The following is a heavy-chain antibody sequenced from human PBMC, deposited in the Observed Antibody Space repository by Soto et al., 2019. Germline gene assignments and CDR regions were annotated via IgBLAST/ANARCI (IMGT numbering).Heavy chain of an antibody. D-gene: IGHD6-13*01. V-gene: IGHV1-2*02. CDR3: ARSQEQQLVLGDY. Sequence: ASVKLSCKTSVYTLTGYYMHWLRHAPGQGLEWMGWINPNSGGTNDAQKFQGRVTMTRDTSISTAYMELGRLRSDDTAVYYCARSQEQQLVLGDYWAQGTLVPVSS. J-gene: IGHJ4*02. CDR2: INPNSGGT. CDR1: VYTLTGYY.